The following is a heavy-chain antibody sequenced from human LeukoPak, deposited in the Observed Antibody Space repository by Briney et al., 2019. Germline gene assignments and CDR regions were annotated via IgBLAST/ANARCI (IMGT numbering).Heavy chain of an antibody. CDR3: ARLLLAYCGGDFFSFDI. D-gene: IGHD2-21*02. CDR2: ISAYNGNT. V-gene: IGHV1-18*01. Sequence: PSVSVSCTTSGYTFTSYGTCWVPHNPGQGREWMGCISAYNGNTNYAQKLQGRVTMTTDTSTSTAYMELRSLRSDDTAVYYCARLLLAYCGGDFFSFDIWGQGTMVTVSS. J-gene: IGHJ3*02. CDR1: GYTFTSYG.